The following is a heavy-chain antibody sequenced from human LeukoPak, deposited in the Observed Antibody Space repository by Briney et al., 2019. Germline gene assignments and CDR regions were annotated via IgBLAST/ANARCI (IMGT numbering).Heavy chain of an antibody. CDR2: ISTSASTM. J-gene: IGHJ4*02. CDR1: GFTFCSYS. D-gene: IGHD6-19*01. CDR3: ARDPVAASRFDY. Sequence: GGSLRLSWEASGFTFCSYSMNWVRQAPRKGLEWLSYISTSASTMYYADSVKGRFTISRDNAKNSLYLQMNSLRDEDTAVYYCARDPVAASRFDYWGQGTLVTVSS. V-gene: IGHV3-48*02.